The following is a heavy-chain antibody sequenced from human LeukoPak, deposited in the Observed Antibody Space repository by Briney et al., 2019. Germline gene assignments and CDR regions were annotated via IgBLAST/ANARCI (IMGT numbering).Heavy chain of an antibody. Sequence: GGSLRLSCTASGFTFSSYSMNWVRQAPGKGLEWVSYISSSGSTIYYADSVKGRFTISRDNAKNSLYLQMNSLRAEDTAVYYCASTHLGYCSSASCQNDYWGQGTLVTVSS. J-gene: IGHJ4*02. CDR3: ASTHLGYCSSASCQNDY. CDR1: GFTFSSYS. CDR2: ISSSGSTI. V-gene: IGHV3-48*04. D-gene: IGHD2-2*01.